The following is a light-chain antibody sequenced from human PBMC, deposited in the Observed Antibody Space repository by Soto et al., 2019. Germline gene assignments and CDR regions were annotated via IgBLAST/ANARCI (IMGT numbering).Light chain of an antibody. CDR1: SSDVGGYNY. CDR2: DVN. J-gene: IGLJ2*01. Sequence: QSVLTQPPSASGSPGQSVTISCTGTSSDVGGYNYVSWYQQHPGKAPKLMIYDVNKRPSGVPDRFSGSKSGNTASLTVSGLQAEDEANYYCSSYAGSNNFEVVFGGGTKLTVL. V-gene: IGLV2-8*01. CDR3: SSYAGSNNFEVV.